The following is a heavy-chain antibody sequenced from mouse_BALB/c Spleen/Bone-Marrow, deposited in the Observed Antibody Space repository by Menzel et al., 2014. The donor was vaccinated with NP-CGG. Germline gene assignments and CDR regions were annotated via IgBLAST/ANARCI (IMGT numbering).Heavy chain of an antibody. V-gene: IGHV14-3*02. Sequence: EVKLMESGAELVKPGASVKLSCTASGFNIKDTYMHWVKQRPEQGLEWIGRIEPANGNTKYDPKFQGKATITADTSSNTAYLQLSSLTSEDTAVYYCASSAYSWGQGTLVTVSA. D-gene: IGHD2-10*01. CDR1: GFNIKDTY. J-gene: IGHJ3*01. CDR3: ASSAYS. CDR2: IEPANGNT.